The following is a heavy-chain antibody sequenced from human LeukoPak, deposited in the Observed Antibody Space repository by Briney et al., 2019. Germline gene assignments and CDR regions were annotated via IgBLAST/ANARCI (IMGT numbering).Heavy chain of an antibody. CDR2: ISGSGGST. CDR1: GFTFSSYA. V-gene: IGHV3-23*01. CDR3: AKDPYGDYVRWFDP. D-gene: IGHD4-17*01. J-gene: IGHJ5*02. Sequence: GGSLRLSCAASGFTFSSYAMSWVRQAPGKGLEWVSAISGSGGSTYYADSVKGRFTISRDNSKNTLYLQMNSLRAEDTVVYYCAKDPYGDYVRWFDPWGQGTLVTVSS.